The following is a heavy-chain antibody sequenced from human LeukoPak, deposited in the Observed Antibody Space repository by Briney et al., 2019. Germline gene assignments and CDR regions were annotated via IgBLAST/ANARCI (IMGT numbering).Heavy chain of an antibody. CDR1: GYTFTSYG. D-gene: IGHD3-16*02. CDR3: ARDQVPMITFGGVIAPFDY. V-gene: IGHV1-18*01. Sequence: GASVKVSCKASGYTFTSYGISWVRQAPGQGLEWMGWISAYNGNTNYAQKLQGRVTMTTDTSTSTAYMELRSLRSDDTAVYYCARDQVPMITFGGVIAPFDYWGQGTLVTVSS. CDR2: ISAYNGNT. J-gene: IGHJ4*02.